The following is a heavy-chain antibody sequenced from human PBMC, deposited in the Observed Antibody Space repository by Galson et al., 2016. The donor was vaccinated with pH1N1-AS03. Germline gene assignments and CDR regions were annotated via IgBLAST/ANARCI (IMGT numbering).Heavy chain of an antibody. CDR3: ARDRGSGYDLFDYYYGMDV. CDR2: INAGNGNT. Sequence: SVKVSCKASGYTFTSYAMHWVRQAPGQRLEWMGWINAGNGNTKYSQKFQGRVTITRDTSASTAYMELSSLRSDDTAVYYCARDRGSGYDLFDYYYGMDVWGQGTLVTVSS. CDR1: GYTFTSYA. D-gene: IGHD5-12*01. V-gene: IGHV1-3*01. J-gene: IGHJ6*02.